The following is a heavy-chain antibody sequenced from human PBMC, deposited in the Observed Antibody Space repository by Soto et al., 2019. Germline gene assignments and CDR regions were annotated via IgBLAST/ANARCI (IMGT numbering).Heavy chain of an antibody. CDR3: ARDGVAVTTGISGY. Sequence: KTSETLSLTCVVYGGSFSDYYWSWIRQPPGKGLEWIGEINQSASTNYNPSLKSRVTISVDTSQNHFSLKLSSMTAADTAVYYCARDGVAVTTGISGYWGQGTLVTVSS. D-gene: IGHD4-4*01. J-gene: IGHJ4*02. CDR1: GGSFSDYY. V-gene: IGHV4-34*01. CDR2: INQSAST.